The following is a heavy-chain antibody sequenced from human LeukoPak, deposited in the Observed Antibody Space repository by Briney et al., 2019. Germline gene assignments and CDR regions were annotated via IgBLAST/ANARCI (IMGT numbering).Heavy chain of an antibody. Sequence: GASVKVSCKASGGTFSSYAISWVRQAPGQGLEWMGGIIPIFGTANYAQKFQGRVTITADGSTSTAYMELSSLRSEDTAVYYCASMYSSSWHHAFDIWGQGTMVTVSS. CDR1: GGTFSSYA. J-gene: IGHJ3*02. CDR2: IIPIFGTA. V-gene: IGHV1-69*13. CDR3: ASMYSSSWHHAFDI. D-gene: IGHD6-13*01.